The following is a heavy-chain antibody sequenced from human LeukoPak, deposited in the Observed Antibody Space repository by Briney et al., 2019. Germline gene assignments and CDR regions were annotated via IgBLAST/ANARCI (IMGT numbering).Heavy chain of an antibody. CDR2: ISHTEGT. J-gene: IGHJ4*02. Sequence: TPSETLSLTCGVFGVSINDYYWRWIRQSPGKGLEWIGEISHTEGTRYNPSLESRVTMSVGTSENQLSLKLIFVTAADTAVYYCARIRCGHSGSVCYNHWGLGTLVTVSS. CDR1: GVSINDYY. CDR3: ARIRCGHSGSVCYNH. D-gene: IGHD2-21*01. V-gene: IGHV4-34*01.